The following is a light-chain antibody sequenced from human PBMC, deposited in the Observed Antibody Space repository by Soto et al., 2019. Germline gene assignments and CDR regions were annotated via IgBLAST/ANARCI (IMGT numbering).Light chain of an antibody. V-gene: IGKV3-20*01. CDR1: QRVSSSY. J-gene: IGKJ4*01. CDR3: HQYDSSPLT. CDR2: GAS. Sequence: EIVLTQSPGTLSLSPGERATLSCRASQRVSSSYLAWYQQKTGQAPRLLIYGASSRATGIPDRFSGSGSGTDFTLTISRLEPEDFAVYYCHQYDSSPLTFGGGTKVEIK.